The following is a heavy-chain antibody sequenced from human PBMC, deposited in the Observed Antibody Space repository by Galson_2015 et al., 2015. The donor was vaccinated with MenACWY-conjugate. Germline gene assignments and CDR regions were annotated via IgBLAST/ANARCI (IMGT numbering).Heavy chain of an antibody. Sequence: SLRLSCAASGFTFSNYDMHWVRVERGKGLEWVSGISTGGDTYYSGSVKGRFTISRVNAKNSLYLQMDSLRPGDTAIYYCVRGFLSRDKWNGLGLDVWGKGTTVIVSS. CDR2: ISTGGDT. V-gene: IGHV3-13*01. D-gene: IGHD1-20*01. J-gene: IGHJ6*04. CDR1: GFTFSNYD. CDR3: VRGFLSRDKWNGLGLDV.